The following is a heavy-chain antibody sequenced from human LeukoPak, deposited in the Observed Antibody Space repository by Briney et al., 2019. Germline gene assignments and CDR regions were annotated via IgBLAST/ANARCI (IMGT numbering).Heavy chain of an antibody. CDR3: ARGAMHVFDY. CDR1: GFTFSDYE. CDR2: ISTSGSTT. J-gene: IGHJ4*02. Sequence: RGGSLTLSCAASGFTFSDYEINWVRQAPGKGLEGVSCISTSGSTTYYADSVKGRFTISRDNAKNSLFLQMNTLTVEDTAVYYCARGAMHVFDYWGQGTPVTVPS. D-gene: IGHD2-2*01. V-gene: IGHV3-48*03.